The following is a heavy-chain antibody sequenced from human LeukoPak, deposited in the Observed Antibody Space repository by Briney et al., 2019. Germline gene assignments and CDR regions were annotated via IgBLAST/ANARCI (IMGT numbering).Heavy chain of an antibody. D-gene: IGHD3-22*01. CDR2: INRDGSHK. CDR3: ARDYSSYYGLDV. Sequence: GGSLRLSCAASGFTLSNFWMNWVRQAPGKGLEWVAIINRDGSHKEYVDSVKGRFTISRGNAKNSLFLQMNSLRAEDTAVYYCARDYSSYYGLDVWGQGTTVTVSS. J-gene: IGHJ6*02. V-gene: IGHV3-7*05. CDR1: GFTLSNFW.